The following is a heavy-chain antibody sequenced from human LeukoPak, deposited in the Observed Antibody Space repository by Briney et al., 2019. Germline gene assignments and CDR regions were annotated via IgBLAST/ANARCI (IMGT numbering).Heavy chain of an antibody. Sequence: GGSLRLSCAASGFTFSSYAMSWVRQAPGKGLEWVSAISGSGGNTYYTDSVKGRFTISRDDSKNTLYLQMNSLSTEDTALYYCAKDWGSSGWYNYFDPWGQGTLVAVSS. CDR1: GFTFSSYA. V-gene: IGHV3-23*01. J-gene: IGHJ5*02. CDR2: ISGSGGNT. D-gene: IGHD6-19*01. CDR3: AKDWGSSGWYNYFDP.